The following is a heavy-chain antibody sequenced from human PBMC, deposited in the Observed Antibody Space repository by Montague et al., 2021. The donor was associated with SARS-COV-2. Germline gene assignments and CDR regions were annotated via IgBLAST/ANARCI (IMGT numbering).Heavy chain of an antibody. CDR1: GLSVGNSN. V-gene: IGHV3-30*18. D-gene: IGHD1-26*01. Sequence: SLRLSCAASGLSVGNSNMHWVRQAPGKGLEWVAVFSFVGSNRYYADSVKGRFTISRDDSENKLHLQMNGLRPEDTAVYYYANWENWGQGTLVIVSS. CDR3: ANWEN. J-gene: IGHJ4*02. CDR2: FSFVGSNR.